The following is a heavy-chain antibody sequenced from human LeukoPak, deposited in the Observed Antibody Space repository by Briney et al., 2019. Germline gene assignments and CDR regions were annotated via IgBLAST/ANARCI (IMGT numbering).Heavy chain of an antibody. V-gene: IGHV3-53*01. J-gene: IGHJ4*02. CDR3: AKRLVGSSNWYSFDY. D-gene: IGHD1-7*01. CDR2: IYSSGNT. Sequence: GGSLRLSFVASGFTVTSNYMNWVRQAPGKGLEWVSAIYSSGNTYYADSVQGRFTISRDNLKDTVYLQMDSLRADDTALYYCAKRLVGSSNWYSFDYWGQGTLVTVSS. CDR1: GFTVTSNY.